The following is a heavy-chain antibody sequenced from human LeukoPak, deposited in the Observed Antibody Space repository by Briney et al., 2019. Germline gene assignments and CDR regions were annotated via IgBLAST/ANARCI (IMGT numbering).Heavy chain of an antibody. CDR3: AKDNWNYVTSDFDY. V-gene: IGHV3-23*01. CDR2: ISGSGGST. J-gene: IGHJ4*02. D-gene: IGHD1-7*01. CDR1: GFTFSSYA. Sequence: PGGSLRLSCAASGFTFSSYAMSWVRQARGKGLEWVSAISGSGGSTYYADSVKGRFTISRDNSKNTLYLQMNSLRAEDTAVYYCAKDNWNYVTSDFDYWGQGTLVTVSS.